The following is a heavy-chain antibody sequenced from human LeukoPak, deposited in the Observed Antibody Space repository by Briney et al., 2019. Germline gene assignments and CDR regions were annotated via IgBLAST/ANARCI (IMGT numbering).Heavy chain of an antibody. J-gene: IGHJ5*02. V-gene: IGHV4-34*01. CDR3: ASLYYYGSGKEYNWFDP. D-gene: IGHD3-10*01. Sequence: KPSETLSLTCAVYGGSSSGYYWSWIRQPPGKGLEWIGEINHSGSTNYNPSLKSRVTISVDTSKNQFSLKLSSVTAADTAVYYCASLYYYGSGKEYNWFDPWGQGTLVTVSS. CDR1: GGSSSGYY. CDR2: INHSGST.